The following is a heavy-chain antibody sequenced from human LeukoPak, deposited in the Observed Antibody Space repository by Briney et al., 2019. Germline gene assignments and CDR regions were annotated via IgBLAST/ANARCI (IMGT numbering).Heavy chain of an antibody. V-gene: IGHV3-23*01. J-gene: IGHJ4*02. CDR3: AKGGAYHRIAAQYYFDY. D-gene: IGHD6-13*01. CDR1: GFTFSSYA. Sequence: GGSLRLSCAASGFTFSSYAMSWVRQAPGKGLEWVAAISGSGGSTYYADSVKGRFTISRDNSKNTLYLQMNSLRAEDTAVYYCAKGGAYHRIAAQYYFDYWGQGTLVTVSS. CDR2: ISGSGGST.